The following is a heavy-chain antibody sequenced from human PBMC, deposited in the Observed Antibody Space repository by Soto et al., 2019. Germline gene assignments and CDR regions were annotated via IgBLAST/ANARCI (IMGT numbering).Heavy chain of an antibody. V-gene: IGHV4-61*01. D-gene: IGHD3-10*01. CDR1: GASGSSGNQY. CDR2: IYLSGIT. CDR3: ARGGDGKC. Sequence: QVQMQEAGPGLVKPSETLSLTCTVSGASGSSGNQYWSWIRQPPGKGLEWIGYIYLSGITNYNPSLKRPVTIPTDTARNQCALKLSSVTAADTAVYYCARGGDGKCWGQGTLVTPSS. J-gene: IGHJ4*02.